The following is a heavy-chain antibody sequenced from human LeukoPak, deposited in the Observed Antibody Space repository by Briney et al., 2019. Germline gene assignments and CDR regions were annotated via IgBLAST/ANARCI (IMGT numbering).Heavy chain of an antibody. J-gene: IGHJ4*02. CDR2: VYYNGLT. V-gene: IGHV4-59*11. CDR1: GGSISPHY. CDR3: TRERSTVTFDY. D-gene: IGHD4-17*01. Sequence: PSETLSLTCTVSGGSISPHYWTWIRQTPGKGLEWIGYVYYNGLTNYNASLRSRLILSVDTARNQVSLKLTSVTAADTAVYYCTRERSTVTFDYWGQGTLVTVSS.